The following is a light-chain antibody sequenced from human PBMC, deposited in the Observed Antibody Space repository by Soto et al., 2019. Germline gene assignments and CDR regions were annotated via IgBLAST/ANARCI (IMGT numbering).Light chain of an antibody. CDR2: GAS. V-gene: IGKV3-20*01. Sequence: EIVLTQSPGTLSLSPGERAILSCRASQSIANSYLAWYQQKPGQTPRLLIYGASDRATGIPDRFSGSGSGADFTLTISRLEPEDFAVYYCQQYGSSPHTFGQGTNLEIK. CDR1: QSIANSY. J-gene: IGKJ2*01. CDR3: QQYGSSPHT.